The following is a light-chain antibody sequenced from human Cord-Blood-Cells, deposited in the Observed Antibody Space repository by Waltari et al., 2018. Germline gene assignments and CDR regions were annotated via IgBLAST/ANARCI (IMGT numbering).Light chain of an antibody. Sequence: DIQMTQSPSSLSASVGDRVTITCRASQSISSYLNWYQQKPGKASKLLIYAASSLQSGVPSRFSGIGSGTDFTLTISSLQPEDFATYYCQQSYSTPPITFGQGTRLEIK. CDR1: QSISSY. CDR2: AAS. V-gene: IGKV1-39*01. CDR3: QQSYSTPPIT. J-gene: IGKJ5*01.